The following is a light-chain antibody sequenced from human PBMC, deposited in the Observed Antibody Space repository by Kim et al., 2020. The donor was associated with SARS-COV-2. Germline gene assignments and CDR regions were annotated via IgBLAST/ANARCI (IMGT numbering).Light chain of an antibody. CDR1: SSDVGGYNY. V-gene: IGLV2-8*01. CDR3: SSYAGKV. J-gene: IGLJ1*01. CDR2: EVS. Sequence: GSPGQSVTISCSGTSSDVGGYNYVSWYQQHPGKAPKLMIYEVSKRPSGVPDRFSGSKSGNTASLTVSGLQAEDEADYYCSSYAGKVFGTGTKVTVL.